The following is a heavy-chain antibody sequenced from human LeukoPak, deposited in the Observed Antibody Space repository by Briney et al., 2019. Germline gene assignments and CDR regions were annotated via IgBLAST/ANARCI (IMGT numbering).Heavy chain of an antibody. CDR2: ISAYNGNT. CDR1: GYTFTSYG. D-gene: IGHD3-22*01. J-gene: IGHJ4*02. V-gene: IGHV1-18*01. Sequence: ASVKVSCKASGYTFTSYGISWVRQAPGQGLEWMGGISAYNGNTNYAQKLQGRVTMITDTSTSTAYRELRSLRSDDTAVYYCARDGSYYDSSGYYWAYYFDYWGQGTLVTVSS. CDR3: ARDGSYYDSSGYYWAYYFDY.